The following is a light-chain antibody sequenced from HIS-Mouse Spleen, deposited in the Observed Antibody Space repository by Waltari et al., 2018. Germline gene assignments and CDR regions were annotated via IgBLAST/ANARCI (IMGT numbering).Light chain of an antibody. J-gene: IGLJ1*01. CDR2: DVS. Sequence: QSALTQPASVSGSPGQSITIPCTVTSSDVGGYNYVSWYQQHPGKAPKLMIYDVSNRPSGVSNRFSGSKSGNTASLTISGLQAEDEADYYCSSYTSSSTYVFGTGTKVTVI. V-gene: IGLV2-14*03. CDR3: SSYTSSSTYV. CDR1: SSDVGGYNY.